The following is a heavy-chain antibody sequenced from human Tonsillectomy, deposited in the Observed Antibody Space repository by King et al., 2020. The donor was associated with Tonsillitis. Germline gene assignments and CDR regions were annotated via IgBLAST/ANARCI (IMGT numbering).Heavy chain of an antibody. CDR1: GYSFTSYW. CDR2: IYPGDSDT. D-gene: IGHD1-26*01. V-gene: IGHV5-51*01. CDR3: ARLGPYLGATRPFDY. J-gene: IGHJ4*02. Sequence: HLVQSGAEVKKPGESLKISCKGSGYSFTSYWIGWVRQMPGKGLEWMGIIYPGDSDTRYSPSFQGQVTISADKSISTAYLQWSSLKASDTAMYYCARLGPYLGATRPFDYWGQGTLVTVSS.